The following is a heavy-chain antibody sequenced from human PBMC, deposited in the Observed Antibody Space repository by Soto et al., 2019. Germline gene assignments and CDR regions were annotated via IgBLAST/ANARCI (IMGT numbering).Heavy chain of an antibody. CDR1: GFTFSSYG. V-gene: IGHV3-33*01. CDR3: ARGGGTFDY. D-gene: IGHD1-26*01. Sequence: QVQLVESGGGVVQPGRSLRLSCAASGFTFSSYGMHWVRQAPGKGLEWVAVIWYDGSNKYYADSVKGRFTISRDNSKNPLYLQMNSLRAGDTAVYYCARGGGTFDYWGQGTLVTVSS. J-gene: IGHJ4*02. CDR2: IWYDGSNK.